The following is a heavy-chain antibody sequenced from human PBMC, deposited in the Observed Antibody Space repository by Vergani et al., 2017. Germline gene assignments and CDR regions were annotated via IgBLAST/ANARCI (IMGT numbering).Heavy chain of an antibody. CDR3: ARKSRSWGVDQRNQYFDY. D-gene: IGHD1-14*01. CDR2: ISTSNGNT. V-gene: IGHV1-18*01. Sequence: QVQLVQSGAEVKKPGASVKVSCKASGYTFTSYGINWVRQAPGQGLEWMGWISTSNGNTNYAQNLKGRATMTTDTSQTTAYMELRSLTSDETAVYYCARKSRSWGVDQRNQYFDYWGQGTLVTVSS. CDR1: GYTFTSYG. J-gene: IGHJ4*02.